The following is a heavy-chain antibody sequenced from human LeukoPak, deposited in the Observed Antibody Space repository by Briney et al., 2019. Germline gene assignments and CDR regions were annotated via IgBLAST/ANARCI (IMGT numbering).Heavy chain of an antibody. CDR2: TYYRSKWYN. CDR1: GDSVSSNSAA. Sequence: SQTLSLTCAISGDSVSSNSAAWNWIRQSPSRGLEWLGRTYYRSKWYNHYAVSVKSRITINPDTSKNQFSLQLNSVTPEDTAVYYCARLAPGGSSSSGSTDSWGQGTLVTVSS. V-gene: IGHV6-1*01. D-gene: IGHD6-6*01. J-gene: IGHJ4*02. CDR3: ARLAPGGSSSSGSTDS.